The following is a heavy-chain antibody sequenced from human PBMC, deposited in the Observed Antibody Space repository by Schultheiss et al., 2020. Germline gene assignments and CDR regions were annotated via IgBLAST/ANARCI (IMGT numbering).Heavy chain of an antibody. CDR3: ARDALAPALDAFDI. J-gene: IGHJ3*02. D-gene: IGHD2-2*01. CDR2: ISGNGRST. V-gene: IGHV3-74*01. Sequence: GGSLRLSCAASGFTFSSYWMSWVRQAPGKGLEWVSRISGNGRSTNYADSVKGRFTISRDNAKDTLYLEMNTLRAEDTAVYYCARDALAPALDAFDIWGQGTMVTVSS. CDR1: GFTFSSYW.